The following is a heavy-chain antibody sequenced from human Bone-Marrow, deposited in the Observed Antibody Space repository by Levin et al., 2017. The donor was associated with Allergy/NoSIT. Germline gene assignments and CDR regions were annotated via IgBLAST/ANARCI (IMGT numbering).Heavy chain of an antibody. CDR2: IYSGGHT. V-gene: IGHV3-53*01. J-gene: IGHJ4*02. D-gene: IGHD1-1*01. Sequence: LSLTCAASGFIVSGSQMSWVRQAPGKGLEWVSLIYSGGHTQYADSVNGRFTISRDDKTLYLQMHSLKADDTAVYYCATHYNLDHWGQGTLVTVSS. CDR3: ATHYNLDH. CDR1: GFIVSGSQ.